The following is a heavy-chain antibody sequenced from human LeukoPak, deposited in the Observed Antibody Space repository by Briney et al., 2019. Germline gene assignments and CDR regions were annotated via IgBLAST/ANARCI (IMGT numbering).Heavy chain of an antibody. D-gene: IGHD3-16*01. V-gene: IGHV3-48*01. CDR3: ARGYDWAFDY. J-gene: IGHJ4*02. CDR1: GFTFNSEP. CDR2: IRSDSKTI. Sequence: SGGSLRLSCVMSGFTFNSEPMNWVRQAPGKGLDWIAHIRSDSKTIVYADSVKGRFTISRDNAKNSLSLQMNSLRAEDTAVYFCARGYDWAFDYWGQGILVTVAS.